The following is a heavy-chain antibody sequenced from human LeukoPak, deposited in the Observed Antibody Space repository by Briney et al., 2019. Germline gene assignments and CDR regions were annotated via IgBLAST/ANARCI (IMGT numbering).Heavy chain of an antibody. CDR2: INPNSGGT. Sequence: ASVKVSCKASGYTFTGYYMHWVRQAPGQGLEWMGWINPNSGGTNYAQKFQGRVTMTTDTSTGTAYMELRSLRSDDTAVYYCARGHCSSTSCYRGVDYWGQGTLVTVSS. V-gene: IGHV1-2*02. CDR1: GYTFTGYY. CDR3: ARGHCSSTSCYRGVDY. D-gene: IGHD2-2*01. J-gene: IGHJ4*02.